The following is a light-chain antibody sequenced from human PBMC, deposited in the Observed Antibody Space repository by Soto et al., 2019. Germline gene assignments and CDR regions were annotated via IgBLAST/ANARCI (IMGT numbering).Light chain of an antibody. CDR1: QSVSSS. V-gene: IGKV3-15*01. Sequence: EIVLTQSPGTLSLSPGERATLSCRASQSVSSSFLAWYQQKPGQAPRLLIYGASTRATGIPARFSGSGSGTEFTLTISSLQSEDFVVYYCQQYNNWWTFGQGTKVEIK. CDR3: QQYNNWWT. J-gene: IGKJ1*01. CDR2: GAS.